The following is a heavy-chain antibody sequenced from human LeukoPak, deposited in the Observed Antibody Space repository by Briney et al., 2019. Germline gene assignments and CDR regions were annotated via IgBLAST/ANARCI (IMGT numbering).Heavy chain of an antibody. CDR2: IYYSGNT. Sequence: LETLSLTCIVSGGSISTSAYYWGWIRQPPGEGLQWIGSIYYSGNTYYNSSLKSRVTISVDTSTSQFSLRLSSVTAADTAVYYCARDQKVSDFWSGYYNWYFDLWGRGTLVTVSS. CDR1: GGSISTSAYY. J-gene: IGHJ2*01. V-gene: IGHV4-39*02. CDR3: ARDQKVSDFWSGYYNWYFDL. D-gene: IGHD3-3*01.